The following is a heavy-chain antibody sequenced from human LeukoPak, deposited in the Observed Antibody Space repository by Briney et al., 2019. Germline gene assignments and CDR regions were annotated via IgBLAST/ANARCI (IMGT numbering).Heavy chain of an antibody. CDR1: GFTFSSYW. Sequence: GGSLRLSYAASGFTFSSYWMSWVRQAPGKGLEWVANIKQDGSEKYYVDSVKGRSTISRDNAKNSLYLQMNSLRAEDTAVYYCARDGRYGDYDYYGMDVWGQGTTVTVSS. CDR3: ARDGRYGDYDYYGMDV. D-gene: IGHD4-17*01. V-gene: IGHV3-7*01. J-gene: IGHJ6*02. CDR2: IKQDGSEK.